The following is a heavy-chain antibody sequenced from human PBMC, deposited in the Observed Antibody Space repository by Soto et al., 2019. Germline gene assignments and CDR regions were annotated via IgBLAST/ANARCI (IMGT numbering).Heavy chain of an antibody. CDR3: ARRSSSWYFDY. D-gene: IGHD6-13*01. V-gene: IGHV3-23*01. J-gene: IGHJ4*02. Sequence: DYADSVKGRFTISRDNTKNKLNLQMNSLRAEDRAVYYCARRSSSWYFDYWGQGTLVTVSS.